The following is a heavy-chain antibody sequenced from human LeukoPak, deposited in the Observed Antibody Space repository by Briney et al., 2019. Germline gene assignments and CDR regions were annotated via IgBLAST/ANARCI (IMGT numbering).Heavy chain of an antibody. CDR2: INPNSGVV. D-gene: IGHD3-10*01. Sequence: ASVKVSCKASGYTFTGYYMHWVRQAPGQGLEWMGSINPNSGVVNYARMFQGRVTVTRDTSISTAYMDLSSLRSDDTAVYYCARKGESGLVRVFDYWGQGTLVMVSS. CDR1: GYTFTGYY. CDR3: ARKGESGLVRVFDY. J-gene: IGHJ4*02. V-gene: IGHV1-2*02.